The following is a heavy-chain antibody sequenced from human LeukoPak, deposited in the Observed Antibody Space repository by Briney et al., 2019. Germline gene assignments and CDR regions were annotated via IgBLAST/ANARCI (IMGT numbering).Heavy chain of an antibody. D-gene: IGHD1-20*01. Sequence: GGALRHSCVASEFNVSSNYRSWVRQAPGKGLECVSVIYIVGTTYYGDFVKSRFTDNSNNSKNTMNLKMKSMGAEDTAVYYCARGFITSYFDYWGQGTLVTVSS. J-gene: IGHJ4*02. CDR3: ARGFITSYFDY. CDR1: EFNVSSNY. CDR2: IYIVGTT. V-gene: IGHV3-53*01.